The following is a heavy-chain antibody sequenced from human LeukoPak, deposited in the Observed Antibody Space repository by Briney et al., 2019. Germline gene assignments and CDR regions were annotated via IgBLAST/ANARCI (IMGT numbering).Heavy chain of an antibody. CDR1: GFPFNRYA. J-gene: IGHJ3*02. CDR2: LSWCVGSP. D-gene: IGHD2-15*01. CDR3: AKDLVVVVVAANDAFDI. V-gene: IGHV3-23*01. Sequence: QPGGSLRLSCGASGFPFNRYARIWVRQAPGKGLEWGSALSWCVGSPYYSDPVKSGFTISREDPENTLYLQMHRLRAEATAVYYCAKDLVVVVVAANDAFDIWGQGTMVTVSS.